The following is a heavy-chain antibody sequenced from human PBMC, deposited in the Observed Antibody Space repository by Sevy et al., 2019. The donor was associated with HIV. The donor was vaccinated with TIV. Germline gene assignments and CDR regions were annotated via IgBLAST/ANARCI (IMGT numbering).Heavy chain of an antibody. Sequence: ASVKVSCKASGGTFSSYAISWVRQAPGQGLEWMGGIIPIFGTANYAQKFQGRVTITADESTSTAYMELSSLRSEDTAVYYCARGRFFSSLGGSTNYYYYGTDVWGQGTTVTVSS. D-gene: IGHD2-2*01. CDR3: ARGRFFSSLGGSTNYYYYGTDV. J-gene: IGHJ6*02. CDR1: GGTFSSYA. CDR2: IIPIFGTA. V-gene: IGHV1-69*13.